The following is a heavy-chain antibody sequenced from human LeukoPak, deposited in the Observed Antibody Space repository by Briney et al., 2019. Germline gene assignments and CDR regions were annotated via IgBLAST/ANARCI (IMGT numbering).Heavy chain of an antibody. J-gene: IGHJ6*02. CDR3: ARGSRYYYGMDV. CDR2: ISSNGGST. CDR1: GFTFSSYA. Sequence: GGSLRLSCAASGFTFSSYAMHWVRQAPGKGLEYVSAISSNGGSTYYANSVKGRFTISRDNSKNTLYLQMGSLRAEDMAVYYCARGSRYYYGMDVWGQGTTVTVSS. V-gene: IGHV3-64*01.